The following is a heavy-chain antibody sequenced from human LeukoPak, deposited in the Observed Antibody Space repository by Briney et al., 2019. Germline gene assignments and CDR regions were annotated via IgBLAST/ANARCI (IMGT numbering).Heavy chain of an antibody. V-gene: IGHV3-7*01. D-gene: IGHD5-24*01. CDR2: IKVDGRGK. Sequence: GGSLRLSCVASGFTFSSSWMTWVRQAPGMGRERVANIKVDGRGKYYVDSVRGRFSISRDNAKNSLCLELNRLRAEASVVYCCARDRGWQQFDYWGQGTLVTGSS. CDR1: GFTFSSSW. CDR3: ARDRGWQQFDY. J-gene: IGHJ4*01.